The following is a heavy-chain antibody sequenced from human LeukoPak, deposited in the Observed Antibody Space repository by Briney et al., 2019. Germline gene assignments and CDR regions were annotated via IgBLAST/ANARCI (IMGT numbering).Heavy chain of an antibody. CDR1: GFTFSRYW. CDR3: VAATDDFWSGHSLDY. J-gene: IGHJ4*02. Sequence: GGPLRLSCAASGFTFSRYWMHWFRQVSGKGLVWVSRINSDGSSTSYADSVKGRFTISRDNAKNTLYLQMNSLRAEDTAVYYCVAATDDFWSGHSLDYWGQGTLVTASS. CDR2: INSDGSST. D-gene: IGHD3-3*01. V-gene: IGHV3-74*01.